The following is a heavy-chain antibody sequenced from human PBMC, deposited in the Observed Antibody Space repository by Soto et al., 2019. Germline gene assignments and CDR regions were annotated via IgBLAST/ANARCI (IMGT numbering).Heavy chain of an antibody. Sequence: QVHLVESGGGVVQPGRSPRLSCAASGFSFSTYGMHWVRQAPGKGLEWVATIWYDGSNKYYTDSVKGRFTISRHNSKNTLYLHMNSLRDEDTAIYFCARRMTAEGTGCVDYWVQGTLVTVSS. D-gene: IGHD1-1*01. J-gene: IGHJ4*02. CDR3: ARRMTAEGTGCVDY. CDR1: GFSFSTYG. CDR2: IWYDGSNK. V-gene: IGHV3-33*01.